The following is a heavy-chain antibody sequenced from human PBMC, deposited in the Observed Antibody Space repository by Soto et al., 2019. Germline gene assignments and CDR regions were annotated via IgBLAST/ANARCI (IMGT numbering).Heavy chain of an antibody. V-gene: IGHV4-34*01. D-gene: IGHD6-19*01. J-gene: IGHJ6*02. CDR3: ARGQQWLGYGMDV. CDR2: INHSGST. Sequence: QVQLQQWGAGLLKPSETLSLTCAVYGGSFSGYYWSWIRQPPGKGLEWIGEINHSGSTNYNPSLKSRVTISVDTSKNQFSRKLSSVTAADTAVYYCARGQQWLGYGMDVWGQGTTVTVSS. CDR1: GGSFSGYY.